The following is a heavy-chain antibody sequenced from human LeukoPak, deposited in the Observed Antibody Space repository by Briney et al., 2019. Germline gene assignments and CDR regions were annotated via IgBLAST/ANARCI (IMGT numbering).Heavy chain of an antibody. D-gene: IGHD6-19*01. J-gene: IGHJ4*02. Sequence: ASVKVSCKASGYTFTSYYMHWVRQAPGQGLEWMGIINPSGGSTSYAQKFQGRVTMTRDTSTSAVYMELSSLRFEDTAVYYCARSIAVAGTVDYWGQGTLVTVSS. CDR3: ARSIAVAGTVDY. V-gene: IGHV1-46*01. CDR2: INPSGGST. CDR1: GYTFTSYY.